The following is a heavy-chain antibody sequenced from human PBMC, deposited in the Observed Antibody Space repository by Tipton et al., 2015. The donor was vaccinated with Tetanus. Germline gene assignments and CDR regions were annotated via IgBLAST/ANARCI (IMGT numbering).Heavy chain of an antibody. V-gene: IGHV3-9*01. CDR3: AKARSFWSGSLAY. D-gene: IGHD3-3*01. J-gene: IGHJ4*02. CDR1: GFTFDDYA. Sequence: SLRLSCAASGFTFDDYAMHWVRQAPGKGLEWVSGISWNSGSIGYADSVKGRFTISRDNAKNSLYLQMNSLRAEDTALYYCAKARSFWSGSLAYWGQGTLVTVSS. CDR2: ISWNSGSI.